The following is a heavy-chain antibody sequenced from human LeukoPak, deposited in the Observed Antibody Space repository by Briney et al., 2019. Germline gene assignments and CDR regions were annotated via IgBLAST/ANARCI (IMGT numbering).Heavy chain of an antibody. D-gene: IGHD6-13*01. CDR3: ARDVTAWYSSSWYGYNWFDP. J-gene: IGHJ5*02. CDR2: INTNSGGT. Sequence: ASVKVSCKASGYTFTDYYMHWVRQAPGQGLEWMAWINTNSGGTNYAQTFRGRVTMTRDTSISSAYMDLSRLRSDDTAEYYCARDVTAWYSSSWYGYNWFDPWGQGTLVTVSS. V-gene: IGHV1-2*02. CDR1: GYTFTDYY.